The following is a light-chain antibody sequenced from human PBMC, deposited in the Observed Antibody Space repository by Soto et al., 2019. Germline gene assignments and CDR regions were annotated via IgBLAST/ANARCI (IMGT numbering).Light chain of an antibody. J-gene: IGKJ2*01. CDR3: QQYNYRPPYT. CDR1: QSVRTN. V-gene: IGKV3-15*01. Sequence: ETVMTQSPATLSMSPGERVTLSCRASQSVRTNVAWYQQKPGQAPRLLIYGASTRATGIPPRFSGSGYATEFTLTISSLQPEDFAVYYCQQYNYRPPYTFGQGTKLEMK. CDR2: GAS.